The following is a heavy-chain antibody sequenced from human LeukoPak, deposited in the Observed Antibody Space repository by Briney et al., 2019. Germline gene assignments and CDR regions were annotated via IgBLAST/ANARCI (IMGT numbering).Heavy chain of an antibody. V-gene: IGHV3-30-3*01. CDR1: GFTFSRYD. CDR2: ISFDGGNE. J-gene: IGHJ4*02. D-gene: IGHD6-19*01. Sequence: GGSLRLSCVASGFTFSRYDMHWVRQAPGKGLQWVAVISFDGGNEIYADSVKGRFTISRDNSKNTLSLEMDSLRGEDTAVYYCARAVAMADSVKAYYFDSWGQGTLVTVSS. CDR3: ARAVAMADSVKAYYFDS.